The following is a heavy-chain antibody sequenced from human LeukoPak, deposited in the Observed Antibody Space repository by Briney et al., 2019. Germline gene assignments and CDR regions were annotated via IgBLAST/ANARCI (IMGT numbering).Heavy chain of an antibody. Sequence: PSETLSLTCTVSGGSISRDNYYWGWIRQPPGKGLEWIGSIYYRRRNDYNPSLKSRVTISVDTSKNQFSLRLSSVTAADTAVYYCALGYCGGGSCYAREYFQHWGQGTLVTVSS. D-gene: IGHD2-15*01. CDR2: IYYRRRN. CDR1: GGSISRDNYY. V-gene: IGHV4-39*07. J-gene: IGHJ1*01. CDR3: ALGYCGGGSCYAREYFQH.